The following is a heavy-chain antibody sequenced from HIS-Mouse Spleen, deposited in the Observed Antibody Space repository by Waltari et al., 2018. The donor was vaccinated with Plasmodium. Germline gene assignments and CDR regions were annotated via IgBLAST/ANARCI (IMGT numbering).Heavy chain of an antibody. Sequence: EVQLVESGGGLVQPGGSLKLTIADSGFTLSSYWMSWVRQAPGKGLEWVANIKQDGSEKYYVDSVKGRFTISRDNAKNSLYLQMNSLRAEDTAVYYCASSWYWYFDLWGRGTLVTVSS. CDR2: IKQDGSEK. J-gene: IGHJ2*01. V-gene: IGHV3-7*01. CDR1: GFTLSSYW. CDR3: ASSWYWYFDL. D-gene: IGHD6-13*01.